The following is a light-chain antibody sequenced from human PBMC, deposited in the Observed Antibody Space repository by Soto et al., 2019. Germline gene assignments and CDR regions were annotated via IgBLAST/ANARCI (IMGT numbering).Light chain of an antibody. CDR1: QSLLHSNGYNF. CDR2: SGS. V-gene: IGKV2-28*01. Sequence: DIVMTQSPLSQPVTPGEPASISCRSSQSLLHSNGYNFLDWYLQKPGQSPQLLIYSGSNRASGVPDRFSGSGSGTDFTLKISRVEAEDVGVYYCMQTLQTPFTFGPGTKVDIK. J-gene: IGKJ3*01. CDR3: MQTLQTPFT.